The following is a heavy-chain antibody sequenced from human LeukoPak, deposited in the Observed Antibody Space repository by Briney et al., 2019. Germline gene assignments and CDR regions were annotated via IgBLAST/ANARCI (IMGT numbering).Heavy chain of an antibody. CDR3: SRGSDESKTGDS. CDR1: GGSFSNYY. J-gene: IGHJ4*02. Sequence: PSETLSLTCAVSGGSFSNYYWSWIRQPPGKGLEWIGEIHPYGFTNFNPSLKSRFSISVDTSKNQFSLKLTSVTAADTAVYYCSRGSDESKTGDSWGQGSLVTVSS. D-gene: IGHD3-9*01. V-gene: IGHV4-34*01. CDR2: IHPYGFT.